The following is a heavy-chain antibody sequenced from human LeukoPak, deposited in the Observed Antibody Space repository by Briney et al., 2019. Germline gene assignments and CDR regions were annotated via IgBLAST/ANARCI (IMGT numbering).Heavy chain of an antibody. CDR1: GGSFSGYY. V-gene: IGHV4-34*01. J-gene: IGHJ4*02. CDR3: ARDYYGSGSYLDY. Sequence: NPSETLSLTCAVYGGSFSGYYWSWIRQPPGKGLEWIGEINHSGSTNYNPSLKSRVTISVDTSKNQFSLKLSSVTAADTAVYYCARDYYGSGSYLDYWGQGTLVTVSS. D-gene: IGHD3-10*01. CDR2: INHSGST.